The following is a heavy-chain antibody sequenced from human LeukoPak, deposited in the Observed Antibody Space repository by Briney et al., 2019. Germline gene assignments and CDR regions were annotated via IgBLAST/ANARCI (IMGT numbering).Heavy chain of an antibody. J-gene: IGHJ3*02. CDR1: GGTFSSYA. Sequence: ASVKVSCKASGGTFSSYAISWVRQAPGQGLEWMGGIIPIFGTANYAQKFQGRVTITADESTSTAYMELSSLRPEDTAVYYCASLVAVAATGAFDIWGQGTMVTVSS. CDR3: ASLVAVAATGAFDI. V-gene: IGHV1-69*01. D-gene: IGHD6-19*01. CDR2: IIPIFGTA.